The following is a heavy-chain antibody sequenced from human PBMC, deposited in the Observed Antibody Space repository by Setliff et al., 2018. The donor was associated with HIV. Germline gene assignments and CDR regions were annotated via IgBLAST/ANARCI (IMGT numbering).Heavy chain of an antibody. Sequence: SETLSLTCAVSGYSISSGYYWGWIRQTPGKGLEWIGSIYHSGTTYYNPSLRSRVTISVDTSKNQFSLKLYSVTAADTAVYYCARVLSNGWSGGVDYWGQGTLVTVSS. CDR2: IYHSGTT. CDR3: ARVLSNGWSGGVDY. D-gene: IGHD6-19*01. J-gene: IGHJ4*02. CDR1: GYSISSGYY. V-gene: IGHV4-38-2*01.